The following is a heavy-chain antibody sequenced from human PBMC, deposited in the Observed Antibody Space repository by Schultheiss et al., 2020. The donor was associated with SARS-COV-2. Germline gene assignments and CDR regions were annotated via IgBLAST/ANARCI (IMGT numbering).Heavy chain of an antibody. V-gene: IGHV3-21*01. Sequence: GESLKISCAASGFTFSSYSMNWVRQAPGKGLEWVSSISSSSSYIYYADSVKGRFTISRDNAKNSLYLQMNSLRAEDTAVYYCSVFGDIVVVPADPQLLLTNYMDVWGKGTTVTVSS. CDR3: SVFGDIVVVPADPQLLLTNYMDV. CDR1: GFTFSSYS. D-gene: IGHD2-2*01. J-gene: IGHJ6*03. CDR2: ISSSSSYI.